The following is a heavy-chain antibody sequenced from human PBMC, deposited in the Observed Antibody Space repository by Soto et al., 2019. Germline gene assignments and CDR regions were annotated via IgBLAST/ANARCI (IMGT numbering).Heavy chain of an antibody. Sequence: GGSPRLSCAASGFTFSSNYMSWVRQAPGKGLEWVSVIYSGGSTYYADSVKGRFTISRDNSKNTLYLQMNSLRAEDTAVYYCARDKLRFLEWLPLDVWGKGTTVTVSS. CDR3: ARDKLRFLEWLPLDV. J-gene: IGHJ6*04. D-gene: IGHD3-3*01. V-gene: IGHV3-66*01. CDR1: GFTFSSNY. CDR2: IYSGGST.